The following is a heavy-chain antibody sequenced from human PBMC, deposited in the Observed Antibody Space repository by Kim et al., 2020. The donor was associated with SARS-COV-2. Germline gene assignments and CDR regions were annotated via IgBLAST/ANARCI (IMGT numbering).Heavy chain of an antibody. D-gene: IGHD3-3*01. Sequence: GGSLRLSCAASGFTFSSYWMSWVRQAPGKGLEWVANIKQDGSEKYYVDSVKGRFTISRDNAKNSLYLQMNSLRAEDTAVYYCARGVITIFGPWSTSGGMDVWGQGTTVTVSS. J-gene: IGHJ6*02. CDR1: GFTFSSYW. CDR3: ARGVITIFGPWSTSGGMDV. V-gene: IGHV3-7*01. CDR2: IKQDGSEK.